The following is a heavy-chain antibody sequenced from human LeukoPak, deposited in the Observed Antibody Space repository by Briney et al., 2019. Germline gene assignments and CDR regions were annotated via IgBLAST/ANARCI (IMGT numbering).Heavy chain of an antibody. CDR3: ARAEKYSSSWYQAFDY. D-gene: IGHD6-13*01. CDR2: ISYDGSKK. J-gene: IGHJ4*02. CDR1: GFTFSSYA. V-gene: IGHV3-30-3*01. Sequence: PGGSLRLSCAASGFTFSSYAMHWVRQAPGKGLEWVAVISYDGSKKYYADSVKGRFTISRDNSKNTLYLQMNSLRAEDTAVYYCARAEKYSSSWYQAFDYWGQGTLVTVSS.